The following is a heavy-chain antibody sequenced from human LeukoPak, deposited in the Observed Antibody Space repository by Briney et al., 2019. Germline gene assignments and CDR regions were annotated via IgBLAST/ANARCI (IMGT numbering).Heavy chain of an antibody. CDR1: GYTFTSYG. J-gene: IGHJ4*02. V-gene: IGHV1-2*02. CDR3: ARSLPGAGIAVAGRGLDY. D-gene: IGHD6-19*01. Sequence: ASVKVSCKASGYTFTSYGISWVRQAPGQGLEWMGWINPNSGGTNYAQKFQGRVTMTRDTSISTAYMELSRLRSDDTAVYYCARSLPGAGIAVAGRGLDYWGQGTLVTVSS. CDR2: INPNSGGT.